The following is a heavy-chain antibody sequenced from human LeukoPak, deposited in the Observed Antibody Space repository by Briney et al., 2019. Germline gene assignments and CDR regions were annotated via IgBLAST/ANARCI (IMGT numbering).Heavy chain of an antibody. Sequence: SETLSLTCTVSGSSISSDYYWSWIRQPPGKGLEWIGYIYTSGSTNYNPSLKSRVTISVDTSKNQFSLKLSSATAADTAVYYCARQWISSSSPVDYWGQGTLVTVSS. J-gene: IGHJ4*02. D-gene: IGHD6-6*01. CDR3: ARQWISSSSPVDY. CDR1: GSSISSDYY. CDR2: IYTSGST. V-gene: IGHV4-4*09.